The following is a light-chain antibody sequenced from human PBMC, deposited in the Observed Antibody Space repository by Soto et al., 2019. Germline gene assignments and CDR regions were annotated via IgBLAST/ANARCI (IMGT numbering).Light chain of an antibody. CDR2: GAS. V-gene: IGKV3D-15*01. CDR1: QSVSSS. CDR3: QHYYSWPPWT. Sequence: EKVMTQSPATLSVSPGERATLSCRASQSVSSSLAWYQQKPGQAPRLLIYGASSRATGIPARFSGSGSGTEFTLTISSLESEDFAVYYCQHYYSWPPWTFGQGTKG. J-gene: IGKJ1*01.